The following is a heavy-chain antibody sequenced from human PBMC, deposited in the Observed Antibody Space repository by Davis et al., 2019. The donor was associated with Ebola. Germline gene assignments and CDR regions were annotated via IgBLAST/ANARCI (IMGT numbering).Heavy chain of an antibody. V-gene: IGHV5-10-1*01. CDR1: GSSFTSYW. D-gene: IGHD2-2*03. CDR3: ARHGVFLAGLDIVLVPAPADY. Sequence: GGSLRLSCKGSGSSFTSYWISWVRQMPAKGLEWMGRIDPSDSYTNYSPSFQGHVTISADKSISTAYLQWSSLKASDTAMYYCARHGVFLAGLDIVLVPAPADYWGQGTLVTVSS. CDR2: IDPSDSYT. J-gene: IGHJ4*02.